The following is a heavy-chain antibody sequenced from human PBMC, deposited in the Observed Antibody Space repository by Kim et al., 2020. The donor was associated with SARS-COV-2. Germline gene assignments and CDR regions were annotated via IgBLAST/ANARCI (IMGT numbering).Heavy chain of an antibody. Sequence: SETLSLTCTVSGGSISSSSYYWGWIRQPPGKGLEWIGSIYYSGSTYYNPSLKSRVTISVDTSKNQFSLKLSSVTAADTAVYYCARGRATRSSSWSPENEKYYYYYGMDVWGQGTTVTVSS. V-gene: IGHV4-39*07. CDR1: GGSISSSSYY. CDR3: ARGRATRSSSWSPENEKYYYYYGMDV. J-gene: IGHJ6*02. CDR2: IYYSGST. D-gene: IGHD6-13*01.